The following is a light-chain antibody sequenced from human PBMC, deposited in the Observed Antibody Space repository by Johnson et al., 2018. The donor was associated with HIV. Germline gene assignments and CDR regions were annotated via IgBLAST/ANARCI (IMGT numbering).Light chain of an antibody. V-gene: IGLV1-51*02. Sequence: QAVLTQPPSVSAAPGQKVTISCSGSNSNIGNNYVSWYQQLPGTAPKLLIYESTNRPSGIPDRFSGSKSGTSATLGISGLQTGDEADYYFGTWDSSLHFYLFGPGTKVTVL. CDR2: EST. CDR1: NSNIGNNY. J-gene: IGLJ1*01. CDR3: GTWDSSLHFYL.